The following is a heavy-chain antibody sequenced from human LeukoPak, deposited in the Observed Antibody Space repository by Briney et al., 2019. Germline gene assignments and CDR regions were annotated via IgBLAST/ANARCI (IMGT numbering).Heavy chain of an antibody. CDR3: ARDEAAAGLV. V-gene: IGHV3-48*03. D-gene: IGHD6-13*01. Sequence: GGSLRLSCAASGFTFSSYEMNWVRQAPGKGLEWVSYISSSGSTIYYADSVKGRFTISRDNAKNSLYLQMNSLRAEDTAVYYCARDEAAAGLVWGQGTLVTVSS. CDR1: GFTFSSYE. J-gene: IGHJ4*02. CDR2: ISSSGSTI.